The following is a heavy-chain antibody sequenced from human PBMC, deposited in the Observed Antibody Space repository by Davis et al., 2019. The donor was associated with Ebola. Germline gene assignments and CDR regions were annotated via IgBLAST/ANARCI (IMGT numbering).Heavy chain of an antibody. V-gene: IGHV4-34*01. Sequence: MPSETLSLTCAVYGGSFSGYYWSWIRQPPGKGLEWIGEINHSGSTNYNPSLKSRVTISVDKSTNQFSLKLSSVTAADTAVYYCARVYSSGWYAFDYWGQGTLVTVSS. J-gene: IGHJ4*02. D-gene: IGHD6-19*01. CDR1: GGSFSGYY. CDR3: ARVYSSGWYAFDY. CDR2: INHSGST.